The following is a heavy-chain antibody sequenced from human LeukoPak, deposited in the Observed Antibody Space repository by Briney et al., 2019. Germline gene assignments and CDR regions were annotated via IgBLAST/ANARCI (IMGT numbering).Heavy chain of an antibody. CDR1: GFTFYSYA. D-gene: IGHD6-25*01. V-gene: IGHV3-23*01. CDR3: VRDAASDFYYYMDV. CDR2: ISISSGVV. J-gene: IGHJ6*03. Sequence: GSLRLSCAASGFTFYSYAISWVRQAPGKGLDWVSSISISSGVVNYADSVKGRFTISRDKSKNTVYLQMNGLRAEDTALYYCVRDAASDFYYYMDVWGKGTTVTVSS.